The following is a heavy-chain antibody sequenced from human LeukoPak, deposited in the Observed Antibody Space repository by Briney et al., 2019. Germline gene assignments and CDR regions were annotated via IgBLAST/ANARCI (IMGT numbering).Heavy chain of an antibody. CDR2: ISGSGGST. J-gene: IGHJ4*02. CDR3: AKSRSGSANWALQIFDN. V-gene: IGHV3-23*01. Sequence: GGSLRLSCAASGFTFSSYAMSWVRQAPGKGLEWVSDISGSGGSTYYADSVKGRFTISRDNSKNTLYLQMNSLRAEDTAVYFCAKSRSGSANWALQIFDNWGQGTLVTVSS. CDR1: GFTFSSYA. D-gene: IGHD1-1*01.